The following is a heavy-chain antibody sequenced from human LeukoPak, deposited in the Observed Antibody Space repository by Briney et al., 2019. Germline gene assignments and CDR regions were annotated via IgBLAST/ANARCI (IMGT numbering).Heavy chain of an antibody. Sequence: ASVKVSCKASGYPFTIFDINWVRQAPGQGLEWMGWMNPNSGNTGYAQKFQGRVTMTRNTSISTAYMELSSLRSEDTAVYYCARGSGPYYDFWSGYYISWFDPWGQGTLVTVSS. CDR2: MNPNSGNT. V-gene: IGHV1-8*01. D-gene: IGHD3-3*01. CDR3: ARGSGPYYDFWSGYYISWFDP. J-gene: IGHJ5*02. CDR1: GYPFTIFD.